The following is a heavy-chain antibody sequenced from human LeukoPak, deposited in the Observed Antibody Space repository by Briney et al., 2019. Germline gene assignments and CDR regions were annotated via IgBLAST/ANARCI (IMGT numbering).Heavy chain of an antibody. J-gene: IGHJ3*02. V-gene: IGHV3-30*18. CDR2: ISYDGSNK. D-gene: IGHD1-26*01. CDR3: AKDLGSGSYPDAFDI. CDR1: GFTFSSYG. Sequence: GRSLRLSCAASGFTFSSYGMHWVRQAPGKGLEWVAVISYDGSNKYYAGSVKGRFTISRDNSKNTLYLQMNSLRAEDTAVYYCAKDLGSGSYPDAFDIWGQGTMVTVSS.